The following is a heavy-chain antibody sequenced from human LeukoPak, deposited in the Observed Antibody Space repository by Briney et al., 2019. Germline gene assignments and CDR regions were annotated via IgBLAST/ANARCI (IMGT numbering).Heavy chain of an antibody. V-gene: IGHV7-4-1*02. Sequence: ASVKVSCKASGYTFTSYGISWVRQAPGQGLEWMGWINTDTGNPTYAQGFTGRFVFSLDTSVNTAYLQISSLKADDTAVYYCARALRWLQLDYWGQGTLVTVSS. CDR2: INTDTGNP. D-gene: IGHD5-24*01. J-gene: IGHJ4*02. CDR1: GYTFTSYG. CDR3: ARALRWLQLDY.